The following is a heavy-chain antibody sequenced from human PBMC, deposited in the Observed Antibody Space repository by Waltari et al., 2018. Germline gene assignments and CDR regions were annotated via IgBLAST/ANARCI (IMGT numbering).Heavy chain of an antibody. CDR2: ISWNSGSI. CDR1: GFTFDDYA. J-gene: IGHJ3*02. V-gene: IGHV3-9*03. Sequence: EVQLVESGGGLVQPGRSLRLSCAASGFTFDDYAMHWVRQAPGKGLEGVSGISWNSGSIGYADSVKGRFTISRDNAKNSLYLQMNSLRAEDMALYYCARNNMVQGTYAFDIWGQGTMVTVSS. D-gene: IGHD3-10*01. CDR3: ARNNMVQGTYAFDI.